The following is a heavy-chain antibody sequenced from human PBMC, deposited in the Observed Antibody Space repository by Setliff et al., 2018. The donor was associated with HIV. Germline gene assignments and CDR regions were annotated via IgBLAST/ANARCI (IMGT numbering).Heavy chain of an antibody. CDR2: IKTDGSTT. Sequence: PGGSLRLSCAASGFTFSSYWIHWVRQAPGKGLVWVSRIKTDGSTTNYADSVKGRFTISRDNAKNTVYLNMNSLRADDTAVYYCARGTGNYGDWDYWGQGTQVTVSS. V-gene: IGHV3-74*01. D-gene: IGHD4-17*01. J-gene: IGHJ4*02. CDR3: ARGTGNYGDWDY. CDR1: GFTFSSYW.